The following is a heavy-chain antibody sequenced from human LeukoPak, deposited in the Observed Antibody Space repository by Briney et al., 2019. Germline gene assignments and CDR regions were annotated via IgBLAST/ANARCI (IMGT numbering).Heavy chain of an antibody. J-gene: IGHJ4*02. Sequence: PGGSLRLSCAPSRFTFTNSWMAWVRQAPGKGLEWVANIKQDGNTKHYADSLKGRFTISRDNPKNSLYLQMNSLRADDTAVYYCARDTDGSLDYWGQGILVTVAS. CDR3: ARDTDGSLDY. CDR1: RFTFTNSW. CDR2: IKQDGNTK. V-gene: IGHV3-7*01. D-gene: IGHD1-26*01.